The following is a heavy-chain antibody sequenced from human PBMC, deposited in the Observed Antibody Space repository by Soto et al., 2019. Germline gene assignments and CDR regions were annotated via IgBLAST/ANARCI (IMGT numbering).Heavy chain of an antibody. D-gene: IGHD5-12*01. CDR1: GFTFSSYD. Sequence: GGSLRLSCAASGFTFSSYDMQWVRQATGKGLEWVSAIGTAGDTYYPGSVKGRFTISRENAKNSLYLQMNSLRAGDTAVYYCARGGGRVATPWFDPWGQGTLVTVSS. V-gene: IGHV3-13*04. CDR2: IGTAGDT. J-gene: IGHJ5*02. CDR3: ARGGGRVATPWFDP.